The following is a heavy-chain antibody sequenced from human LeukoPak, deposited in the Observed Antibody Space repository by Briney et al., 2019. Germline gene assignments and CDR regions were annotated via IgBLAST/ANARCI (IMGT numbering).Heavy chain of an antibody. CDR2: IYYSGST. J-gene: IGHJ4*02. V-gene: IGHV4-59*01. Sequence: SETLSLTCTVSGGSINNYYWSWIRQSPGKGLEWIGYIYYSGSTNNNPSLKSRVTISLDTSKNQFSLKLSSVTAADTAVYYCARDYRGWYYLDYWGQGTLVTVSS. CDR1: GGSINNYY. D-gene: IGHD6-19*01. CDR3: ARDYRGWYYLDY.